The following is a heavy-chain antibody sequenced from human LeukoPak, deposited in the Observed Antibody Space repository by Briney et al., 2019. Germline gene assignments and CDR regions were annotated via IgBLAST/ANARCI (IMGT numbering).Heavy chain of an antibody. J-gene: IGHJ4*02. CDR2: IYYSGST. V-gene: IGHV4-59*01. CDR1: GGSISSYY. CDR3: TRDRWGNCGSTSCPFDY. D-gene: IGHD2-2*01. Sequence: KTSETLSLTCTVSGGSISSYYWSWIRQPPGKGLEWIGYIYYSGSTNYNPSLKSRVTISVDTSKNQFSLKLSSVTAADTAVYYCTRDRWGNCGSTSCPFDYWGQGTLVTVSS.